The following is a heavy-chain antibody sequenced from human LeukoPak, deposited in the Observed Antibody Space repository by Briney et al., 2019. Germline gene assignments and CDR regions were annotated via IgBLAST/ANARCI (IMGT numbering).Heavy chain of an antibody. CDR3: ARQKIATKSPIDY. CDR2: TYYRSKWYY. Sequence: SQTLSLTCAISGDSVSSNSAAWNWIRQSPSRGLEWLGRTYYRSKWYYDYAVAVKSRISINPDTSKNQFSLQLSSVTPEDTAVYYCARQKIATKSPIDYWGQGTLVTVSS. D-gene: IGHD6-13*01. J-gene: IGHJ4*02. CDR1: GDSVSSNSAA. V-gene: IGHV6-1*01.